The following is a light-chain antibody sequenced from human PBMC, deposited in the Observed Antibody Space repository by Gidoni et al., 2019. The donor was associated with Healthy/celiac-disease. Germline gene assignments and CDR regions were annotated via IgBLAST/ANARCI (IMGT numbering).Light chain of an antibody. CDR3: QSYDSSLSGSYV. Sequence: QSVLTQPPSLSGAPGQQVHISCTGSSPNIGAVYDVHWYQQLPGTAPKLPIYGNSNRPSGVPDRFSGSKSGTSATMAITGLQAEDEADYYCQSYDSSLSGSYVFGTGTKVTVL. V-gene: IGLV1-40*01. CDR2: GNS. CDR1: SPNIGAVYD. J-gene: IGLJ1*01.